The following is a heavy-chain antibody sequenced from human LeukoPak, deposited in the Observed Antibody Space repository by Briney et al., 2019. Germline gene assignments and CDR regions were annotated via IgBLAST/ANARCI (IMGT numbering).Heavy chain of an antibody. CDR1: GDSIGRGSYY. CDR2: IFNTGST. D-gene: IGHD3-3*01. Sequence: PSETLSLTCAVSGDSIGRGSYYWGWIRQPAGKAPEWIGRIFNTGSTSYNPSLKSRVTISVDTSKNQFSLKLSSVTAADTAVYYCAREVAAIFGDAFDIWGQGTMVTVSS. J-gene: IGHJ3*02. CDR3: AREVAAIFGDAFDI. V-gene: IGHV4-61*02.